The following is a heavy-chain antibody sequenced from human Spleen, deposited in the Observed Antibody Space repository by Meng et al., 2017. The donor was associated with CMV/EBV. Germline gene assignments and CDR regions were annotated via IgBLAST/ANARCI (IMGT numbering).Heavy chain of an antibody. CDR3: ATESDFGVGVSIYHFDT. V-gene: IGHV1-69*02. Sequence: GPVNSNPLSWVRQAPGQGLEWMGRIIPLLDIRNYAEKFQGRVTMSADTSTNIAYLEVSSLRSDDTAVYYCATESDFGVGVSIYHFDTWGQGTLVTVSS. CDR1: GPVNSNP. CDR2: IIPLLDIR. D-gene: IGHD3-3*01. J-gene: IGHJ4*02.